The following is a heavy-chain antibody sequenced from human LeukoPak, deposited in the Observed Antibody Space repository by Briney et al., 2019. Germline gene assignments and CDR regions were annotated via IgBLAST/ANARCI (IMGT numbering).Heavy chain of an antibody. CDR2: IYYSGST. CDR3: ARGGSGTYYHY. D-gene: IGHD1-26*01. Sequence: SETLSLTCTVSGGSITSYHYSWIRQPPGKGLEWIGYIYYSGSTNYSPSLKSRVTISVDTSKNQFSLKLSSVTAADTAVYYCARGGSGTYYHYWGQGTTVTVSS. J-gene: IGHJ4*03. V-gene: IGHV4-59*01. CDR1: GGSITSYH.